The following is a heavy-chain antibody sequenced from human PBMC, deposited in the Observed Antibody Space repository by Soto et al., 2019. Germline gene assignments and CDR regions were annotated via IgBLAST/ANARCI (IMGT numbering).Heavy chain of an antibody. CDR2: IYYSGTT. Sequence: PSETLSLTCTVSGGSVSSGSYFWSWIRQPPGKGLEWIGYIYYSGTTNYNPSLKSRVTISADTSKNQLSLKLSSVTAADTAVYYCARDLGLGLFYYWGQGTLVTVSS. V-gene: IGHV4-61*01. J-gene: IGHJ4*02. D-gene: IGHD3-16*01. CDR3: ARDLGLGLFYY. CDR1: GGSVSSGSYF.